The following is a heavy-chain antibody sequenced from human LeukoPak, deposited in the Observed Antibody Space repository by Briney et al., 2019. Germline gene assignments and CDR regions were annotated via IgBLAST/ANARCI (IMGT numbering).Heavy chain of an antibody. CDR2: IKQDGSEK. CDR1: GFTFSSYW. CDR3: AKGEYYGSGGVDV. J-gene: IGHJ6*04. D-gene: IGHD3-10*01. Sequence: GGSLRLSCAASGFTFSSYWMSWVRQAPGKGLEWVANIKQDGSEKYYVDSVKGRFTISRDNAKNSLYLQMNSLRAEDTAVYYCAKGEYYGSGGVDVWGKGTTVTISS. V-gene: IGHV3-7*01.